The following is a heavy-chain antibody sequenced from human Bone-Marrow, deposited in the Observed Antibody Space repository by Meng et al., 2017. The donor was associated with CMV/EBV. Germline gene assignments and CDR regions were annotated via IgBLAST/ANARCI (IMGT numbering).Heavy chain of an antibody. CDR1: GFTFSSYS. J-gene: IGHJ5*02. CDR3: ARDSKAAVGWFDP. CDR2: ISSSSSYI. D-gene: IGHD6-13*01. V-gene: IGHV3-21*01. Sequence: GRSLKISCAASGFTFSSYSMNWVRQAPGKGLEWVSSISSSSSYIYYADSVKGRFTISRDNAKNSLYLQMNSLRAEDTAVYYCARDSKAAVGWFDPWGQGHLV.